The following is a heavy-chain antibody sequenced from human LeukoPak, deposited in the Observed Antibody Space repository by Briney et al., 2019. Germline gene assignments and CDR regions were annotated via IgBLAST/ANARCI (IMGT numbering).Heavy chain of an antibody. D-gene: IGHD4-11*01. J-gene: IGHJ4*02. CDR3: VRVPSSGSQFKASDF. Sequence: GGSLRLSCAASGFTFDDYGMSWVRQAPGKGLEWVSAINWNGGSTGYADSVKGRFTISRDNARNSLYLQMNSLRAEDTALYYCVRVPSSGSQFKASDFWGQGTLVTVSS. V-gene: IGHV3-20*04. CDR1: GFTFDDYG. CDR2: INWNGGST.